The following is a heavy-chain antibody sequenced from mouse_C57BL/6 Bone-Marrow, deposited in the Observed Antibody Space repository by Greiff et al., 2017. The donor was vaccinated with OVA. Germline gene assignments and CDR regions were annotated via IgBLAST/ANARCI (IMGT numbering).Heavy chain of an antibody. D-gene: IGHD4-1*01. CDR3: ARGGTSPFAY. CDR1: GYSFTGYY. Sequence: EVQLLQSGPELVKPGASVKISCKASGYSFTGYYMNWLKHSPEKSLAWIGEINPSTGGTTYHKNIQAKATLPVDKSSNTAYMQLKSLTAEDSAVYYCARGGTSPFAYWGQGTLVTVSA. J-gene: IGHJ3*01. V-gene: IGHV1-42*01. CDR2: INPSTGGT.